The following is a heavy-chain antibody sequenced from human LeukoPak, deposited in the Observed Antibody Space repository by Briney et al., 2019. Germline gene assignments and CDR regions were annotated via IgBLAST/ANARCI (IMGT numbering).Heavy chain of an antibody. D-gene: IGHD3-22*01. J-gene: IGHJ5*02. CDR2: IYYSGST. Sequence: PSETLSLTCTVSGGSISSSSYYWGWIRQPPGKGLEWIGSIYYSGSTYYNPSLKSRVTISVDTSKNQFSLKLSSVTAPDTAVYYCIGDSSGSLFDPRGQGTLVTVST. CDR1: GGSISSSSYY. CDR3: IGDSSGSLFDP. V-gene: IGHV4-39*01.